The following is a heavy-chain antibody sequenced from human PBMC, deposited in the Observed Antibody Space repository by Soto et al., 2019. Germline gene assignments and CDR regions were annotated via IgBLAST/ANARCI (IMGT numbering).Heavy chain of an antibody. D-gene: IGHD5-12*01. V-gene: IGHV3-53*01. Sequence: DVQLVESGGGLIQPGGSLRLSCVASGLTVSGKKYMAWVRHAPGKGPEWVSGVYDLDGTYYADSVRGRFTTSIDRSRTTVYLQMRDLRPEDPALYFCATWHLREHAYDIWGQGTMVTVSS. CDR2: VYDLDGT. J-gene: IGHJ3*02. CDR1: GLTVSGKKY. CDR3: ATWHLREHAYDI.